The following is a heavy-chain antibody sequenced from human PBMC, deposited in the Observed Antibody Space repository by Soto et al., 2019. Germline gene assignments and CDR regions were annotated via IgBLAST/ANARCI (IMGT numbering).Heavy chain of an antibody. D-gene: IGHD3-10*01. CDR3: ASSNGSGYRACDY. CDR1: GDTFSFYS. V-gene: IGHV1-69*02. CDR2: INPILSMS. J-gene: IGHJ4*02. Sequence: QVQLVQSGAEVRKPGSSVKVSCKASGDTFSFYSINWVRQAPGLGLEWMGRINPILSMSNYAQRFQGRVTMTADKSTSTAYMELSGLRSEDTAIYYCASSNGSGYRACDYWGQGALVTVSS.